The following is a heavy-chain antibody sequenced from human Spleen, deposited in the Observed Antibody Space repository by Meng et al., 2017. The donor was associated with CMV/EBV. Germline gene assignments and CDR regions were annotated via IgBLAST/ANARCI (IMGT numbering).Heavy chain of an antibody. V-gene: IGHV3-30*04. CDR3: ARDVQQLVFYYFDY. J-gene: IGHJ4*02. Sequence: ASGLTLGSIAIHWVRQATGKGREGVAAISYDESNKYYADSVKGRFTISRDNSKNTLYLQMNSLRAEDTAVYYCARDVQQLVFYYFDYWGQGTLVTVSS. D-gene: IGHD6-13*01. CDR2: ISYDESNK. CDR1: GLTLGSIA.